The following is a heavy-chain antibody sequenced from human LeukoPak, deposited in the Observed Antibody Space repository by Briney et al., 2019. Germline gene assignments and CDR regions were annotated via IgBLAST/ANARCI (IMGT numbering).Heavy chain of an antibody. CDR3: AKEYRSDYGRLIDY. CDR2: ISWCSDII. V-gene: IGHV3-9*01. Sequence: GGSQRLPCAACGYTHDDHDMHGAPDARGKGLEGVTDISWCSDIIGCADAVKGRYPNSRDNDKNTLYLQKNSLRGQDTAVYYCAKEYRSDYGRLIDYWGQGTLVTVSS. J-gene: IGHJ4*02. D-gene: IGHD6-25*01. CDR1: GYTHDDHD.